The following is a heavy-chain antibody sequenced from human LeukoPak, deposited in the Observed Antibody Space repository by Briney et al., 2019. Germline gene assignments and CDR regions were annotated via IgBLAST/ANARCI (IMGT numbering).Heavy chain of an antibody. CDR2: INHSGST. CDR1: GGSFSGYY. D-gene: IGHD6-25*01. J-gene: IGHJ4*02. Sequence: SETLSLTCAVYGGSFSGYYWSWVRQPPGKGLEWIGEINHSGSTNYNPSLKSRVTISVDTSKNQFSLKLSSVTAADTAVYYCASSRAATSIDYWGQGTLVTVSS. V-gene: IGHV4-34*01. CDR3: ASSRAATSIDY.